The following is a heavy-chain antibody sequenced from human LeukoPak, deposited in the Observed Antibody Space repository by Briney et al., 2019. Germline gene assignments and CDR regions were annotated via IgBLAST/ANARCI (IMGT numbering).Heavy chain of an antibody. Sequence: PGGSLRLSCAASGFTFSSYAMSWVRQAPGKGLEWVANIKQDGSEKYYVDSVKGRFTISRDNAKNSLYLQMNSLRAEDTAVYYCARWIQLWLIDSYYYYGMDVWGQGTTVTVSS. CDR2: IKQDGSEK. J-gene: IGHJ6*02. D-gene: IGHD5-18*01. V-gene: IGHV3-7*01. CDR1: GFTFSSYA. CDR3: ARWIQLWLIDSYYYYGMDV.